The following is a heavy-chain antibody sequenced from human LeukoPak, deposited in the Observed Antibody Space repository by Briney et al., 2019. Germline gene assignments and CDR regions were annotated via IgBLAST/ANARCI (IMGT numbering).Heavy chain of an antibody. J-gene: IGHJ3*02. CDR3: ARPLYGGYGDAFDI. D-gene: IGHD3-22*01. Sequence: PSETLSLTCIVSGSSISSGYYWGWIRRPPGKGLEWIGSSYHSGTTYYNPSLKSRVTISVDTSKNQFSLKLSSVTAADTAVYYCARPLYGGYGDAFDIWGQGTMVTVSS. V-gene: IGHV4-38-2*02. CDR1: GSSISSGYY. CDR2: SYHSGTT.